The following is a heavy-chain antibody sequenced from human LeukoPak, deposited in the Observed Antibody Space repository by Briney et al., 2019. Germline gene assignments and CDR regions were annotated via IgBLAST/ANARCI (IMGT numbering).Heavy chain of an antibody. CDR3: ARDRGYSGYDYWRASNYYYYGMDV. CDR2: IYTRAST. Sequence: SETLSLTCTGSGGSISSEGYLSWIRQPPGKGLGWIGYIYTRASTNYNPPLKGRVTISVDKSKNQFSLKLTCLTAADTAVYYCARDRGYSGYDYWRASNYYYYGMDVWGQGTTVTVSS. D-gene: IGHD5-12*01. V-gene: IGHV4-4*08. J-gene: IGHJ6*02. CDR1: GGSISSEGY.